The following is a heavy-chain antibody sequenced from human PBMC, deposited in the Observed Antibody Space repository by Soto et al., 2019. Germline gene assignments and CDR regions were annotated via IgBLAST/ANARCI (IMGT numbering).Heavy chain of an antibody. D-gene: IGHD1-26*01. CDR2: ISAYNGNT. CDR1: GDTFTSCG. V-gene: IGHV1-18*04. J-gene: IGHJ3*02. Sequence: GASMKFSFKNSGDTFTSCGFSWVRQAPGQVLDWMGWISAYNGNTNYAQKLQGRVSMTTDTSTSTAYMELRSLRSDDTAVYYCAHRGRSGGGFDIGGQWSRVAVSS. CDR3: AHRGRSGGGFDI.